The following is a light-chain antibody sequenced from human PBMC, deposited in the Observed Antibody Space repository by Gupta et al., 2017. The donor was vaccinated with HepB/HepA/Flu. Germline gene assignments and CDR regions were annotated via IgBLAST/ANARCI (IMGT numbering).Light chain of an antibody. CDR1: SSDVGGYNY. V-gene: IGLV2-11*01. Sequence: QSALTQPRSVSGSPGQPVTLSCTGTSSDVGGYNYVSWYQQHPGKAPQLMIYDVTKRPSGVPDRFAGSKSGNTASLTISGLQAEDEADYYCCSYAGSYAWVFGGGTKLTVL. CDR3: CSYAGSYAWV. J-gene: IGLJ3*02. CDR2: DVT.